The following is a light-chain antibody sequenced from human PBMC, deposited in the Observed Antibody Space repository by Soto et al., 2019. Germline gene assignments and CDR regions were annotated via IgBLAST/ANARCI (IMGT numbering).Light chain of an antibody. CDR1: QSISSY. CDR2: AAS. CDR3: QPSYSTPPT. V-gene: IGKV1-39*01. J-gene: IGKJ1*01. Sequence: DIQMTQSPSSLSASVGDRVTITCRASQSISSYLNWYQQKPGKAPKLLIYAASSLQSGVPSRFSGSGSGTDFTLTISSLQTEDFATYYCQPSYSTPPTFGQGTKVEIK.